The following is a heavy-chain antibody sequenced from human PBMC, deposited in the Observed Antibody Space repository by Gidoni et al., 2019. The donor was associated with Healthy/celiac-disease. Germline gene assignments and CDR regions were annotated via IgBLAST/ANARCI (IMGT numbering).Heavy chain of an antibody. CDR1: GGTFSRYA. D-gene: IGHD5-18*01. Sequence: QVQLVQSGAEVKKPGSSVKVSCKASGGTFSRYAISWVRQAPGQGLEWMGGIIPIFGTANYAQKFQGRVTITADESTSTAYMELSSLRSEDTAVYYCARGYSYAKHYYYYGMDVWGQGTTVTVSS. J-gene: IGHJ6*02. V-gene: IGHV1-69*01. CDR2: IIPIFGTA. CDR3: ARGYSYAKHYYYYGMDV.